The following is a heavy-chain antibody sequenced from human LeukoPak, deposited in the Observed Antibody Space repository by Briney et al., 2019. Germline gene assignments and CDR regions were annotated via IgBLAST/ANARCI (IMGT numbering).Heavy chain of an antibody. CDR1: GGSISGYY. Sequence: SETLSLTCTVSGGSISGYYWSWIRQPPGKGLEWIGYIYYSGSTNYNPSLKSRVTISVDTSKNQFSLKLSSVTAADTAVYYCARGEGAAPFYYYMDVWGKGTTVTVSS. CDR2: IYYSGST. CDR3: ARGEGAAPFYYYMDV. D-gene: IGHD6-13*01. V-gene: IGHV4-59*01. J-gene: IGHJ6*03.